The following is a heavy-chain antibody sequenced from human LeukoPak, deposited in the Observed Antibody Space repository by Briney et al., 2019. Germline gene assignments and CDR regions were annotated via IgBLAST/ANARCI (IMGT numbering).Heavy chain of an antibody. V-gene: IGHV3-30*02. CDR1: GFTFSSCG. CDR2: IRYDGSDK. J-gene: IGHJ4*02. CDR3: AKDPSLYGSSWYFFDY. Sequence: GGSLRPSCAASGFTFSSCGMHWVRQAPGKGLEWVAFIRYDGSDKYYADSVKGRFTISRDNSKNTLFLQMNSLRAEDTAVYYCAKDPSLYGSSWYFFDYWGQGTLVTVSS. D-gene: IGHD6-13*01.